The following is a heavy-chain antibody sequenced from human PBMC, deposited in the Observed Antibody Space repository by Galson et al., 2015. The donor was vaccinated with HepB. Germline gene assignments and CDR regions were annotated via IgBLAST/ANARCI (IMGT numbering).Heavy chain of an antibody. CDR3: AQLVTGC. J-gene: IGHJ4*02. CDR2: IYSSSSSA. Sequence: SLRLSCAASGFSVYSNYMNWVRQAPGKGLEWVSLIYSSSSSANYADFVRGRFTISRDTSKNTVYLQMSRLRADDTALYYCAQLVTGCWGRLTLVAASS. D-gene: IGHD1-1*01. V-gene: IGHV3-53*01. CDR1: GFSVYSNY.